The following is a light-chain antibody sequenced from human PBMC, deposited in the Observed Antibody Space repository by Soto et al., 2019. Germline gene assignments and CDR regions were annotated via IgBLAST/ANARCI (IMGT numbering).Light chain of an antibody. Sequence: EIVMTQSPATLSVSPGESATLSCRASQSINSDLAWYQQKPGQAPRLVIYLASTRPTGIPARFSGGGSGTEFTLTISSLQSEDLVVYYCQQYGKWPPTFGQGTKVEIK. V-gene: IGKV3D-15*01. J-gene: IGKJ1*01. CDR3: QQYGKWPPT. CDR1: QSINSD. CDR2: LAS.